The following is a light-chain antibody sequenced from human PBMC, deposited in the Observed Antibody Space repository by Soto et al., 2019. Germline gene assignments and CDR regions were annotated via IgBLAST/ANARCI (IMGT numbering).Light chain of an antibody. CDR1: QILSYNSDAKKS. CDR2: WAY. V-gene: IGKV4-1*01. Sequence: DIVMTQPPDSLAVSLGDSATISCNSSQILSYNSDAKKSLAWYQQKPGQPPRLLISWAYTRESGVNDRFSGSGSGTDFTLTIRSLQAEDVAVYYCKKYYSSPLTCGGGHK. J-gene: IGKJ4*01. CDR3: KKYYSSPLT.